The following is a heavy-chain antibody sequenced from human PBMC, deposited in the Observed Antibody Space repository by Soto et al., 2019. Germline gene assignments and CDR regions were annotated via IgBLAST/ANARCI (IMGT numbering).Heavy chain of an antibody. CDR3: ARGVGGWYTRNWFDP. V-gene: IGHV1-18*01. CDR1: GYTFTGYG. J-gene: IGHJ5*02. CDR2: ISAYNGNT. Sequence: ASVKVSCKASGYTFTGYGISWVRQAPGQGLEWMGWISAYNGNTNYAQKLQGRVTMATDTSTSTAYMELRSLRSDDTAVYYCARGVGGWYTRNWFDPWGQGTLVTVSS. D-gene: IGHD6-19*01.